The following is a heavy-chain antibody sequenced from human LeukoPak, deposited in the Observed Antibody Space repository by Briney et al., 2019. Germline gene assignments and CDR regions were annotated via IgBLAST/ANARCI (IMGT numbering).Heavy chain of an antibody. J-gene: IGHJ4*02. D-gene: IGHD3-10*01. CDR1: GFTFGDYA. CDR3: TRVGLLWFGELSYPDY. Sequence: PGGSLRLSCTASGFTFGDYAMSWVRQAPGKGLEWVGFIRSKAYGGTTEYAASVKGRFTISRDDSKSIAYLQMSSLKTEDTAVHYCTRVGLLWFGELSYPDYWGQGTLVTVSS. V-gene: IGHV3-49*04. CDR2: IRSKAYGGTT.